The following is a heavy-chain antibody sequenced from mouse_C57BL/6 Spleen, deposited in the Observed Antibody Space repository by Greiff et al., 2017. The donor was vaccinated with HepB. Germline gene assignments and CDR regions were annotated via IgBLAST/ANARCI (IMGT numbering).Heavy chain of an antibody. J-gene: IGHJ2*01. CDR1: GYTFTSYW. CDR3: ARVEGYDGYYRNYFDY. V-gene: IGHV1-55*01. CDR2: IYPGSGST. Sequence: QVQLQQPGAELVKPGASVKMSCKASGYTFTSYWITWVKQRPGQGLEWIGDIYPGSGSTNYNEKFKSKATLTVDTSSSTAYMQLSSLTSEDSAVYYCARVEGYDGYYRNYFDYWGQGTTLTVSS. D-gene: IGHD2-3*01.